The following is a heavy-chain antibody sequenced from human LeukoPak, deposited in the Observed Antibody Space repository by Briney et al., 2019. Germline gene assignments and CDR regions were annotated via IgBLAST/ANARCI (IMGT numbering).Heavy chain of an antibody. J-gene: IGHJ4*02. CDR3: ANGTYYYGSGGFDY. V-gene: IGHV3-23*01. Sequence: GGSLRLSCAASGFSFSSVAMTWVRQAPGKGQEWVSTISGSGSSTYYADSAKGRFTISRDNTKNTLYVQMNNLTAEDTALYYCANGTYYYGSGGFDYWGQGTLVTVSS. D-gene: IGHD3-10*01. CDR2: ISGSGSST. CDR1: GFSFSSVA.